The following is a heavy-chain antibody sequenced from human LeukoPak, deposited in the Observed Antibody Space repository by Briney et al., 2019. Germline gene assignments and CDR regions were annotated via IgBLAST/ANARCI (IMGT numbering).Heavy chain of an antibody. Sequence: SETLSLTCAVYGGSFSGYYWSWIRQPPGKGLEWIGEINHSGSTNYSPSLKSRVTMSVDTSKNQFSLKLSSVTAADTAMYYCARVGVQIVVVPAATTHTTYYYYMDGWDKGTTVTVSS. V-gene: IGHV4-34*01. CDR2: INHSGST. J-gene: IGHJ6*03. D-gene: IGHD2-2*01. CDR1: GGSFSGYY. CDR3: ARVGVQIVVVPAATTHTTYYYYMDG.